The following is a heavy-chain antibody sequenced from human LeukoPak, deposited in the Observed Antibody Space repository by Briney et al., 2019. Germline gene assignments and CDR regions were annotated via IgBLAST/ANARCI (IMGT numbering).Heavy chain of an antibody. D-gene: IGHD2-2*01. CDR2: IYSGGST. CDR1: GFTVSSNY. Sequence: GGSLRLSCAASGFTVSSNYMSWVRQAPGKGLEWVSVIYSGGSTYYADSVKGRFTISRHNSKNTPYLQMNSLRAEDTAVYYCATERIYCSSTSCYYYYYGMDVWGQGTTVTVSS. CDR3: ATERIYCSSTSCYYYYYGMDV. J-gene: IGHJ6*02. V-gene: IGHV3-53*04.